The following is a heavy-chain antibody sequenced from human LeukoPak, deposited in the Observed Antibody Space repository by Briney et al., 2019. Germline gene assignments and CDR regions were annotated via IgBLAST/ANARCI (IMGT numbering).Heavy chain of an antibody. CDR3: ARRVRGYGGTFDY. CDR2: IYYSGST. D-gene: IGHD4-23*01. J-gene: IGHJ4*02. Sequence: SETLSLTCTVSGGSISSNSYYWGWIRQPPGKGLEWIGSIYYSGSTYYNPSLKSRVTISVDTSKNQFSLKLSSVTAADTAVYYCARRVRGYGGTFDYWGQGTLVTVSS. V-gene: IGHV4-39*01. CDR1: GGSISSNSYY.